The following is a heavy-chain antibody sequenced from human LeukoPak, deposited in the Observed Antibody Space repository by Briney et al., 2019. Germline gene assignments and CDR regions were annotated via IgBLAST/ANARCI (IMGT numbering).Heavy chain of an antibody. CDR2: VTTGGTT. J-gene: IGHJ4*02. V-gene: IGHV3-23*01. D-gene: IGHD3-10*01. CDR1: GFTSSSYF. Sequence: GGSLRLSCAASGFTSSSYFMSWVRQAPGKGLASVSTVTTGGTTYYADSVKGLFTISRDDSKNTLYLQMNSLRAEDTGVYYCAKYVSGTYYRGLDYWGQGTLVTVSS. CDR3: AKYVSGTYYRGLDY.